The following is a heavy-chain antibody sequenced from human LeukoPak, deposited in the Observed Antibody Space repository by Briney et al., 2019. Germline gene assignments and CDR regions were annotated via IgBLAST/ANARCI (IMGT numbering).Heavy chain of an antibody. Sequence: PSQTLSLTCTVSGGSISSGGYYWGWIRQHPGKGLEWIGYHYYSGRNYYNQSLKSRVTISVDTSKNQFSLKLSSVTAAVTAVYYCARGFGGVIVVVPAANYNWFDPWGQGTLVTVSS. D-gene: IGHD2-2*01. CDR2: HYYSGRN. CDR3: ARGFGGVIVVVPAANYNWFDP. J-gene: IGHJ5*02. V-gene: IGHV4-31*03. CDR1: GGSISSGGYY.